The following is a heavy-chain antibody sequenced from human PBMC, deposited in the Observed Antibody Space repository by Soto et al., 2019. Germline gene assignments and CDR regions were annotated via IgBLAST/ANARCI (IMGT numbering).Heavy chain of an antibody. CDR1: GGSISSYY. D-gene: IGHD5-18*01. V-gene: IGHV4-59*01. CDR3: AMLYSYGTYYYYGMDV. J-gene: IGHJ6*02. Sequence: TLSLTCTVSGGSISSYYWSWIRQPPGKGLEWIGYIYYSGSTNYNPSLKSRVTISVDTSKNQFSLKLSSVTAADTAVYYCAMLYSYGTYYYYGMDVWGQGTTVTVSS. CDR2: IYYSGST.